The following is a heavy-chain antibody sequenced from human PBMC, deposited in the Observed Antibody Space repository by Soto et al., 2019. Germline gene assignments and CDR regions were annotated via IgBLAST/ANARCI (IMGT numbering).Heavy chain of an antibody. D-gene: IGHD5-12*01. J-gene: IGHJ4*02. V-gene: IGHV4-4*07. CDR1: GGSINTFY. Sequence: SETLSLTCTVSGGSINTFYWSWVRQPAGKGLEWIGRIFSSGSTSFNPSLESRVAMSVDTSKNHFSLNLSSVTAADMAVYYCAREGSHSAYNFAHGIQLWSFDFWGQGALVTVSS. CDR2: IFSSGST. CDR3: AREGSHSAYNFAHGIQLWSFDF.